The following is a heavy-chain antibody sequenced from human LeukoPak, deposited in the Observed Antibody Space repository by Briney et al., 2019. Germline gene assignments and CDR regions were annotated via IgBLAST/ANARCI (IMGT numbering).Heavy chain of an antibody. D-gene: IGHD6-13*01. V-gene: IGHV4-59*01. CDR3: ARTEIAAAGSSDY. CDR2: IYYSGST. CDR1: GGSISSYY. Sequence: SETPSLTCTVSGGSISSYYWSWIRQPPGKGLEWIGYIYYSGSTNYNPSLKSRVTISVDTSKNQFSLKLSSVTAADTAVYYCARTEIAAAGSSDYWGQGTLVTVSS. J-gene: IGHJ4*02.